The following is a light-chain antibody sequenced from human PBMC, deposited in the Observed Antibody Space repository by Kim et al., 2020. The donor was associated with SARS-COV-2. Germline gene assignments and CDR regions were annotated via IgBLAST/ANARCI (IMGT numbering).Light chain of an antibody. CDR2: DVT. CDR3: RSWTTDYTWV. J-gene: IGLJ3*02. CDR1: SSDIGRFNF. V-gene: IGLV2-14*04. Sequence: GQSITISCTGTSSDIGRFNFVSWYQVHPGKGPKVLIYDVTKRPSGISHRFSGSGSGNTASLTISGLLAEDEADYYCRSWTTDYTWVFGGGTQLTVL.